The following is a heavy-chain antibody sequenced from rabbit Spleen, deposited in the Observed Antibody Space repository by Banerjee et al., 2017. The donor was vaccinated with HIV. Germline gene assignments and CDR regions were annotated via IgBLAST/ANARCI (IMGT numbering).Heavy chain of an antibody. V-gene: IGHV1S40*01. CDR2: IRIGGSGAT. J-gene: IGHJ3*01. CDR3: ARTYGYGEARLDL. CDR1: GFSFSSSDY. D-gene: IGHD6-1*01. Sequence: QSLEESGGDLVKPGASLTLTCTASGFSFSSSDYICWVRQAPGKGLEWITCIRIGGSGATYYASWAKGRFTISKTSSTTVTLQMTSLTAADTATYFCARTYGYGEARLDLWGPGTLVTVS.